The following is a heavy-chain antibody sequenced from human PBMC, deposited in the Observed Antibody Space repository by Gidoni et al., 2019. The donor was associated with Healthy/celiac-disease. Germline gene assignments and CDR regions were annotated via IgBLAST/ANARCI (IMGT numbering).Heavy chain of an antibody. D-gene: IGHD6-19*01. V-gene: IGHV3-74*01. J-gene: IGHJ6*02. Sequence: EVQLVESGGGLVQPGGSLRLSCAASGFTFSSYWRHWVRQAPGKGLVWVSRINSDGSSTSYADSVKGRFTISRDNAKNTLYLQMNSLRAEDTAVYYCARDDSSGWSDYYYYGMDVWGQGTTVTVSS. CDR2: INSDGSST. CDR3: ARDDSSGWSDYYYYGMDV. CDR1: GFTFSSYW.